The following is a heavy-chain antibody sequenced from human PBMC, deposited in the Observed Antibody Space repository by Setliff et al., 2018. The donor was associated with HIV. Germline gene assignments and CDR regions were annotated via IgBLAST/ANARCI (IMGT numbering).Heavy chain of an antibody. CDR3: AGGPGTTSIDY. CDR2: INHSGST. J-gene: IGHJ4*02. Sequence: SETLSLTCAVYGGSFSGYYWSWIRQPPGKGLEWIGEINHSGSTNYNMSLWSRVTISLDASRNQFSLELISVTAADTAVYYCAGGPGTTSIDYWAQGTLVTVFS. CDR1: GGSFSGYY. D-gene: IGHD1-26*01. V-gene: IGHV4-34*01.